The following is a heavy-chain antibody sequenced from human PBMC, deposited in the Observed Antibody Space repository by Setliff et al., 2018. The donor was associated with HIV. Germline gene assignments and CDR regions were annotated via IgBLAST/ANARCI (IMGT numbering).Heavy chain of an antibody. D-gene: IGHD3-10*01. V-gene: IGHV3-23*01. CDR2: MSGSGGVT. CDR1: GFTFSSFA. J-gene: IGHJ5*02. Sequence: GSLRLSCAASGFTFSSFAMSWVRQAPGKGLEWVATMSGSGGVTYYADSMKGRFTISRDNSKSTLDLQMNSLRVEDTALYYCARSVISISMDLSGFPGWFDPWGQGTLVTVSS. CDR3: ARSVISISMDLSGFPGWFDP.